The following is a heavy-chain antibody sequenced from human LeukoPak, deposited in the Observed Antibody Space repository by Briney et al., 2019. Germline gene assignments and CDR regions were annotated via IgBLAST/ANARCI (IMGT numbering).Heavy chain of an antibody. J-gene: IGHJ4*02. CDR1: GYTFTSYY. CDR2: INPSGGST. D-gene: IGHD5-12*01. Sequence: ASVKVSCKASGYTFTSYYMHWVRQAPGQGLEWMGIINPSGGSTSYAQKFQGRVTMTRDTSTSTVYMELSSLRSEDTAVYYCARDRDLRHRSGSFDYWGQGTPVTVSS. V-gene: IGHV1-46*01. CDR3: ARDRDLRHRSGSFDY.